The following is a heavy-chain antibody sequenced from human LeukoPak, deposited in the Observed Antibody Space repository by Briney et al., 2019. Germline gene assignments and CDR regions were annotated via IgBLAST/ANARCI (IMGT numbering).Heavy chain of an antibody. CDR2: ISSLSTYI. V-gene: IGHV3-21*04. CDR1: GFTFTSYS. Sequence: GGSLRLSCAASGFTFTSYSMNWVRQAPGKGLEWVSSISSLSTYIYYADSVKGRFTISRDNAKNSLYLQMNSLRAEDMALYYCAKGSRVVVAAAFDYWGQGTLVTVSS. J-gene: IGHJ4*02. CDR3: AKGSRVVVAAAFDY. D-gene: IGHD2-15*01.